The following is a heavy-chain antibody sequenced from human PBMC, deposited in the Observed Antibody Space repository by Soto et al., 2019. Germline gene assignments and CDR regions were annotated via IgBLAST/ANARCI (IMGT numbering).Heavy chain of an antibody. V-gene: IGHV3-23*01. CDR2: ISGSGGST. J-gene: IGHJ6*02. CDR1: GFTFSSYA. CDR3: AKDQCGVANGVCISKVDYYYGMDV. D-gene: IGHD2-8*01. Sequence: GGSLRLSCAASGFTFSSYAMSWVRQAPGKGLEWVSAISGSGGSTYYADSVKGRFTISRDNSKNTLYLQMNSLRAEDTAVYYCAKDQCGVANGVCISKVDYYYGMDVWGQGTTVTVSS.